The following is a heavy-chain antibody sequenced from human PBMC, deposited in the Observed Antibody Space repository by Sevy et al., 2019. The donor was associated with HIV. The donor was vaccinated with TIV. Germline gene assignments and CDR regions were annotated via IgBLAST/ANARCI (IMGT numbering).Heavy chain of an antibody. CDR3: ARALISVAGYYFDY. Sequence: GGYLRLSCAASGFTFSSYWMSWVRQAPGKGLEWVANIKQDGSEKYYVDSVKGRFTISRDNAKNSLYLQMNSLRAEDTAVYYCARALISVAGYYFDYWGQGTLVTVSS. CDR1: GFTFSSYW. CDR2: IKQDGSEK. V-gene: IGHV3-7*03. J-gene: IGHJ4*02. D-gene: IGHD6-19*01.